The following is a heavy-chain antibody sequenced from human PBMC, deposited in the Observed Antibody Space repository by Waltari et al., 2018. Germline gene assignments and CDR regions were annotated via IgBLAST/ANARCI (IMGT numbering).Heavy chain of an antibody. D-gene: IGHD6-13*01. CDR1: GFTFSGYT. Sequence: EVQVVESGGGLVQPGGSLKLSCATSGFTFSGYTIHWGRQTSGKGLEWIGRIRSKPNNYATRYTASVEGRFTISRDDSENTAYLQMSSLMTEDTAVYYCTGGAVTGTDFWGQGTLVTVSS. V-gene: IGHV3-73*01. CDR2: IRSKPNNYAT. J-gene: IGHJ4*02. CDR3: TGGAVTGTDF.